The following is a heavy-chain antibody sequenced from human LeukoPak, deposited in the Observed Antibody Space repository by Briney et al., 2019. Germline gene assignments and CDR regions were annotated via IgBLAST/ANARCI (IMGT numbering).Heavy chain of an antibody. D-gene: IGHD6-19*01. CDR2: IYHSGST. V-gene: IGHV4-4*02. CDR3: ARESSEFSSGYNY. J-gene: IGHJ4*02. Sequence: SETLSLTCAVSGGSISSSNWWSWVRQPPGKGLEWIGEIYHSGSTNYNPSLKSRVTISVDKSKNQFSLKLSSVTAADTAVYYCARESSEFSSGYNYWGQGTLVAVSS. CDR1: GGSISSSNW.